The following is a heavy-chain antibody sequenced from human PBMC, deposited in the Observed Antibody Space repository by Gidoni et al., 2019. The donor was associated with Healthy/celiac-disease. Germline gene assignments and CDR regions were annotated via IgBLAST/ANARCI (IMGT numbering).Heavy chain of an antibody. CDR1: GGSISSGGYY. V-gene: IGHV4-31*03. Sequence: QLQLQESGPGLVTPSQTLSLTCTVSGGSISSGGYYWSWIRQHPGKGLEWIGYIYYSGSTYYNPSLKSRVTISVDTSKNQFSLKLSSVTAADTAVYYCARIWFGELSYFDYWGQGTLVTVSS. J-gene: IGHJ4*02. D-gene: IGHD3-10*01. CDR2: IYYSGST. CDR3: ARIWFGELSYFDY.